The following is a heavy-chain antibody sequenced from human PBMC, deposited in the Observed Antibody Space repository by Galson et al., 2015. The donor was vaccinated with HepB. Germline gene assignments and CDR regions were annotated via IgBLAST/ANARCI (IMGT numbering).Heavy chain of an antibody. Sequence: SLRLSCAASGFTFSSSDMNWVRQTPGKGLEWVSVISGSGGSTYYGDSVKGRFTVSRDNSRNTLYLQMNSLRAEDTAVYYCASIPPRRIVNIEGASYYYYHMDVWGKGTAVTVSS. V-gene: IGHV3-23*01. CDR1: GFTFSSSD. D-gene: IGHD2/OR15-2a*01. J-gene: IGHJ6*03. CDR3: ASIPPRRIVNIEGASYYYYHMDV. CDR2: ISGSGGST.